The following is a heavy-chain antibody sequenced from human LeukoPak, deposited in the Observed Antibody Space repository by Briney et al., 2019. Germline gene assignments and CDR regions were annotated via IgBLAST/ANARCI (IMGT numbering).Heavy chain of an antibody. V-gene: IGHV4-38-2*02. CDR3: ARDDSPMTTVTTFAY. CDR2: IYHSGST. Sequence: PSETLSLTCTVSGYSISSGYYWGWIRQPPGKGLEWIGSIYHSGSTNYNPSLKSRVTMSLDTSKRQFSLKVRSVTASDTAVYYCARDDSPMTTVTTFAYWGQGTLVTVSS. CDR1: GYSISSGYY. J-gene: IGHJ4*02. D-gene: IGHD4-11*01.